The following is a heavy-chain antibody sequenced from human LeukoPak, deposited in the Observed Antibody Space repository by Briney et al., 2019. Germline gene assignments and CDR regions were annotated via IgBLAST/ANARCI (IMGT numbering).Heavy chain of an antibody. J-gene: IGHJ4*02. CDR1: GGSFSGYY. D-gene: IGHD4-17*01. CDR3: ARGYPDYGDSG. Sequence: SETLSLTCAVYGGSFSGYYWSWIRQPPGKGLEWIGEINHSGSTNYNPSLKSRVTISVDTSKNQFSLKLSSVTAADTAVYYCARGYPDYGDSGWGQGTLVTVSS. CDR2: INHSGST. V-gene: IGHV4-34*01.